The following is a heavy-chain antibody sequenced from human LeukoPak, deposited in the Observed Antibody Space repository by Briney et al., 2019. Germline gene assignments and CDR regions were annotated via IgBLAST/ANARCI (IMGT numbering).Heavy chain of an antibody. CDR2: IRSKTDGGTI. Sequence: GGSLRLSCAASGITLMNAWMSGVRQPPGKGLEWVGRIRSKTDGGTIESAAPMIGRFTISRDDSRNTVYLQLNSLTTEDTAVYYCATGPERHTALIDYWGQGTLVTVSS. CDR3: ATGPERHTALIDY. V-gene: IGHV3-15*01. D-gene: IGHD1-14*01. J-gene: IGHJ4*02. CDR1: GITLMNAW.